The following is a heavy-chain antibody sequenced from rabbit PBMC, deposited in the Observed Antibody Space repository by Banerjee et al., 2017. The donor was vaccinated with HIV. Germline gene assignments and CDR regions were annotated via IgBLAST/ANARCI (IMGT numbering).Heavy chain of an antibody. CDR1: GFSFSGILY. J-gene: IGHJ6*01. CDR2: INAVTGKA. V-gene: IGHV1S45*01. Sequence: QQQLEESGGGLVKPGGTLTLTCTASGFSFSGILYMCWVRQAPGKGLEWIACINAVTGKALYASWAKGRFTISKTSSTTVTLQMTSLTAADTATYCCARGSATMTLVITGYYLSLWGPGTLVTVS. CDR3: ARGSATMTLVITGYYLSL. D-gene: IGHD2-1*01.